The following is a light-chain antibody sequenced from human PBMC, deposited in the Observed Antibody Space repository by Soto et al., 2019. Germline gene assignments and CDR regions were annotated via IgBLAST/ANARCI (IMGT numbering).Light chain of an antibody. Sequence: DIQMTQSPASLSGCVGDRGTISCRASQSISSYLNLYQQKPGKAPELLIYGASSLHSGVPSRFSGSGSGTDFTLTISSLQPEDVATYFCQRSYSRPPTFGQGTRVDIK. V-gene: IGKV1-39*01. CDR3: QRSYSRPPT. J-gene: IGKJ1*01. CDR1: QSISSY. CDR2: GAS.